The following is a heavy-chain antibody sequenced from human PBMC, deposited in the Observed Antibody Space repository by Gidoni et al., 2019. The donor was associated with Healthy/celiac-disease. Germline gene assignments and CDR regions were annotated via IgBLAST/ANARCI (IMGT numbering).Heavy chain of an antibody. D-gene: IGHD1-26*01. CDR3: ARDFVGAYYYGMDV. V-gene: IGHV4-38-2*02. CDR2: ISHSGST. J-gene: IGHJ6*02. Sequence: QVQLQESGPGLVQPSASLSLTCAVPGYSISSGYYWGWIRQPPGKGLEWIGSISHSGSTCYNPSLKSRVTISVDTSKNQFSLKLSSVTAADTAVYYCARDFVGAYYYGMDVWGQGTTITVSS. CDR1: GYSISSGYY.